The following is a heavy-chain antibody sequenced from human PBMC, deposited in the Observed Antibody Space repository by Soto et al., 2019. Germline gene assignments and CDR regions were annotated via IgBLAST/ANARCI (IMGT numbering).Heavy chain of an antibody. CDR2: IWYDGSNK. D-gene: IGHD6-6*01. CDR1: GFTFSSYG. J-gene: IGHJ6*03. CDR3: ARYSSSSGPVTYYYYYMDV. Sequence: GGSLRLSCAASGFTFSSYGMHWVRQAPGKGLEWVAVIWYDGSNKYYADSVKGRFTISRDNSKNTLYLQMNSLRAEDTAVYYCARYSSSSGPVTYYYYYMDVWGKGTTVTVSS. V-gene: IGHV3-33*01.